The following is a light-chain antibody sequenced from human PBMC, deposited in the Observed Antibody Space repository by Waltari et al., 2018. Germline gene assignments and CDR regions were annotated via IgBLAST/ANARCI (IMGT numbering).Light chain of an antibody. V-gene: IGLV2-23*02. CDR3: CSYAGPNLPVL. CDR1: SSDIGAYNF. Sequence: QPDLSQPASVSGSPGQSITISCSGTSSDIGAYNFVSWYQQHPGKAPKIVIYEVTERPSGVSNRFSGSKSGNTASLTISGLQAEDEADYYCCSYAGPNLPVLFGGGTRLNVL. J-gene: IGLJ2*01. CDR2: EVT.